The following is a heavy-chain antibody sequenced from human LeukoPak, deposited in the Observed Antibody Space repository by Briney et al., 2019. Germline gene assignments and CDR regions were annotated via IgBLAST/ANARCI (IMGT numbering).Heavy chain of an antibody. J-gene: IGHJ6*03. CDR2: INWNGGST. V-gene: IGHV3-20*04. D-gene: IGHD3-3*01. CDR3: AKDFRVKPRHYYYYYMDV. Sequence: GGSLRLSCAASGFTFDDYGMSWVRQAPGKGLEWVSGINWNGGSTGYADSVKGRFTISRDNAKNSLYLQMNSLRAEDTALYYAAKDFRVKPRHYYYYYMDVWGKGTTVTVSS. CDR1: GFTFDDYG.